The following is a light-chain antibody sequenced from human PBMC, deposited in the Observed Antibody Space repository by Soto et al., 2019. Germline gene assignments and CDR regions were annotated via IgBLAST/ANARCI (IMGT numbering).Light chain of an antibody. CDR3: AVWDASLNGPV. Sequence: QSVLTQPPSASGAPGQRVTISCSGRSSNIGSHFVSWYQHLPGTAPKIFIYRDNQRPAGVPDRFSGSKSGISASLAINGLRSEDEGDYFCAVWDASLNGPVFGGGTKVTVL. CDR1: SSNIGSHF. V-gene: IGLV1-47*01. CDR2: RDN. J-gene: IGLJ3*02.